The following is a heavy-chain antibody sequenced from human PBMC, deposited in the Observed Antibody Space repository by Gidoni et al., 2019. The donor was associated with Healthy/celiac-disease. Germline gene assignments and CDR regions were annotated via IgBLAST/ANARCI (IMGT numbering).Heavy chain of an antibody. D-gene: IGHD3-9*01. CDR3: ASAWYYDILTGYLNWFDP. J-gene: IGHJ5*02. Sequence: LSLKSRVTISVDTSKNQFSLKLSSVTAADTAVYYCASAWYYDILTGYLNWFDPWGQGTLVTVSS. V-gene: IGHV4-39*01.